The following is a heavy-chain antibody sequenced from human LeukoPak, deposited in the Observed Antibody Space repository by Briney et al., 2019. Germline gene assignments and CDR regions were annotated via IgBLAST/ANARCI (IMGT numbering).Heavy chain of an antibody. CDR3: ARDVRAYCSGGSCYSGGDAFDI. J-gene: IGHJ3*02. D-gene: IGHD2-15*01. CDR1: GGSFSDNY. V-gene: IGHV4-34*01. CDR2: SSHSGST. Sequence: SETLSLTCAVYGGSFSDNYWSWIRQPPGKGLEWIGESSHSGSTNYNPSLKSRVTISVDTSKNQFSLKLSSVTAADTAVYYCARDVRAYCSGGSCYSGGDAFDIWGQGTMVTVSS.